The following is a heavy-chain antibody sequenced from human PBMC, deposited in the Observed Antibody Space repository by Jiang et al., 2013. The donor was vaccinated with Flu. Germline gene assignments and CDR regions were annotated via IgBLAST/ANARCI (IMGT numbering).Heavy chain of an antibody. Sequence: LLKPSETLSLTCTVSGGSISSSSYYWGWIRQPPGKGLEWIGSIYYSGSTYYNPSLKSRVTISVDTSKNQFSLKLSSVTAADTAVYYCASNYGISGSLTYWYFDLWGRGTLVTVSX. CDR1: GGSISSSSYY. J-gene: IGHJ2*01. D-gene: IGHD3-10*01. CDR2: IYYSGST. CDR3: ASNYGISGSLTYWYFDL. V-gene: IGHV4-39*01.